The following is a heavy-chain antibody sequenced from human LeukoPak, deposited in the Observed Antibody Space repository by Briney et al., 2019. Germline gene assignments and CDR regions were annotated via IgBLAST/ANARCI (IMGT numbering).Heavy chain of an antibody. V-gene: IGHV3-21*01. Sequence: PGGSLRLSCAASGFTFSSYSMNWVRQAPGKGLEWVSSISSSSYIYYADSVKGRFTISRDNAKNSLYLQMNSLRAEDTAVYYCARDRSGTSKDAFDIWGQGTMVTVSS. CDR3: ARDRSGTSKDAFDI. CDR1: GFTFSSYS. D-gene: IGHD1-1*01. CDR2: ISSSSYI. J-gene: IGHJ3*02.